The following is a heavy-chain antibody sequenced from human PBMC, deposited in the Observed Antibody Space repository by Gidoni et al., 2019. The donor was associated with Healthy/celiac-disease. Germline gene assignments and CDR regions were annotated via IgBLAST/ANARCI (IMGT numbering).Heavy chain of an antibody. CDR3: ARRNSGYDAFDI. V-gene: IGHV3-21*01. J-gene: IGHJ3*02. CDR1: GFTFSSYS. Sequence: EVQLVESGGGLVKPGGSLRLSCAASGFTFSSYSMNWVRQAPGKGLEWVSSISSSSSYIYYADSVKGRFTISRDNAKNSLYLQMNSLRAEDTAVYYCARRNSGYDAFDIWGQGTMVTVSS. CDR2: ISSSSSYI. D-gene: IGHD3-10*01.